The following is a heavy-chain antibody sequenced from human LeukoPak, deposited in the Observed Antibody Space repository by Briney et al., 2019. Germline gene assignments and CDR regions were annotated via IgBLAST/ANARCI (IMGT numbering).Heavy chain of an antibody. CDR1: GFTFSSYG. Sequence: PGGSLRLSCAASGFTFSSYGMHWVRQAPGKGLELVAVISYDGSDKYYADSVKGRFTISRDNSKNTLYLQMNSLRAEDTAVYYCAKDLRYFDWSSYYFDYWGQGTLVTVSS. CDR3: AKDLRYFDWSSYYFDY. J-gene: IGHJ4*02. D-gene: IGHD3-9*01. V-gene: IGHV3-30*18. CDR2: ISYDGSDK.